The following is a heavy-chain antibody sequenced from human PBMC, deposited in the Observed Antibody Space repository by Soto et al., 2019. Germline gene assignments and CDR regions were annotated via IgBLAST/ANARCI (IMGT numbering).Heavy chain of an antibody. V-gene: IGHV1-18*01. CDR3: ARILWFGEPVPDY. J-gene: IGHJ4*02. D-gene: IGHD3-10*01. CDR1: GYTFNRYG. Sequence: QVQLVQSGAEVKRPGASVKVSCKASGYTFNRYGIGWLRQAPGEGLEWMGWISAANGNTNYAQKFQGRVTMTTDTSTSTAYMDVRSLRSDDTALYYCARILWFGEPVPDYWGQGTLVTVS. CDR2: ISAANGNT.